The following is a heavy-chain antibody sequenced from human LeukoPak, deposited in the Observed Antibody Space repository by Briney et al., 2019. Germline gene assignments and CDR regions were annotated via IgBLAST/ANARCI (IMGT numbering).Heavy chain of an antibody. CDR2: MNPNSGNT. CDR3: ATRVSGRYVTLNWNEEDF. V-gene: IGHV1-8*01. D-gene: IGHD1-1*01. CDR1: GYTFTSYD. Sequence: ASVKVSCKASGYTFTSYDINWVRQATGQGLEWMGWMNPNSGNTGHAQKFQGRVTMTRNTSISTAYMELSSLRSEDTAVYYCATRVSGRYVTLNWNEEDFWGQGTLVTVSS. J-gene: IGHJ4*02.